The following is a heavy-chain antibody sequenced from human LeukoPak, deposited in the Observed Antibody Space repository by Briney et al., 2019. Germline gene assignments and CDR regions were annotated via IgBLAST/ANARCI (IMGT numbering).Heavy chain of an antibody. Sequence: GGSLRLSCAASGFTVSSNYMSWVRQAPGKGLEWVSVIYSGGSTYYADSVKGRFTISRDNSKNTLYLQMNSLRAEDTAVYYCARRRYSYGPANWFDPWGQGTLVTVSS. CDR1: GFTVSSNY. CDR3: ARRRYSYGPANWFDP. V-gene: IGHV3-53*01. D-gene: IGHD5-18*01. J-gene: IGHJ5*02. CDR2: IYSGGST.